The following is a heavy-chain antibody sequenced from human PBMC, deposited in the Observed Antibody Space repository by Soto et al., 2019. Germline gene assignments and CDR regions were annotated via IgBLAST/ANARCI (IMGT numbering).Heavy chain of an antibody. V-gene: IGHV3-21*01. CDR2: ISSSSSYI. Sequence: EVQLVESGGGLVKPGGSVRLSCAASGFTFSSYSMNWVRQAPGKGLEWVSSISSSSSYIYYADSVKGRFTISRDNAKNSLYLQMNSLRAEDTAVYYCAIPSIAARRGFYFDYWGQGTLVTVSS. CDR1: GFTFSSYS. D-gene: IGHD6-6*01. J-gene: IGHJ4*02. CDR3: AIPSIAARRGFYFDY.